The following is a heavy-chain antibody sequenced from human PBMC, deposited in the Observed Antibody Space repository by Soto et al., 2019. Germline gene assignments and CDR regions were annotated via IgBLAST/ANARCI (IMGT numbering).Heavy chain of an antibody. CDR2: ISSSGSDT. V-gene: IGHV3-23*01. D-gene: IGHD4-17*01. CDR3: AHPRGYGVFDAYDF. CDR1: GFTFSTYA. Sequence: EVQLLESGGGLVQPGGSLRLSCAASGFTFSTYAMCWVRQAPGKGLEWVSAISSSGSDTYHADSVKGRFTISRDNSISTLFLQMTSLRTEDTAVYYCAHPRGYGVFDAYDFWGQGAMVTVSS. J-gene: IGHJ3*01.